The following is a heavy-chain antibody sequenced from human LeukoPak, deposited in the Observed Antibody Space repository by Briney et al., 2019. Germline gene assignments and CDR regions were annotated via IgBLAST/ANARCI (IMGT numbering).Heavy chain of an antibody. Sequence: GGSLRLSCAASGFTFSSYGMHWVRQAPGKGLEWVAFIWYDGSNKYYADSVKGRFTISRDNSKNTLYLQMNSLRAEDTAVYYCAKDGVGATATQHWGQGTLVTVSS. CDR3: AKDGVGATATQH. CDR1: GFTFSSYG. D-gene: IGHD1-26*01. J-gene: IGHJ1*01. V-gene: IGHV3-30*02. CDR2: IWYDGSNK.